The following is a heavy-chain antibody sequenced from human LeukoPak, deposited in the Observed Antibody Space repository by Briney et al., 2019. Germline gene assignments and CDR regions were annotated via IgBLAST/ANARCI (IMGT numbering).Heavy chain of an antibody. CDR2: ISSSSSTI. CDR1: GFTFSSYT. D-gene: IGHD6-6*01. J-gene: IGHJ3*02. Sequence: GGSLRLSCAASGFTFSSYTVNGVCQAPGKGLEWGSYISSSSSTIYYADSVKGRFTISRDNAKNSLYLQMNSLRAEDTAVYYCARDADGSSSAGEGAFDIWGQGTMVTVSS. CDR3: ARDADGSSSAGEGAFDI. V-gene: IGHV3-48*01.